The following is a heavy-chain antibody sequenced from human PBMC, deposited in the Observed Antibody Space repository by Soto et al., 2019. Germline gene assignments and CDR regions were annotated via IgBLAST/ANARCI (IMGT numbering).Heavy chain of an antibody. CDR3: ARSSVVVAATHYYSYTNV. V-gene: IGHV3-66*01. D-gene: IGHD2-15*01. CDR1: GFTVSSNY. J-gene: IGHJ6*03. Sequence: GGSLRLSCAASGFTVSSNYMSWVRQAPGKGLEWVSVIYSGGSTYYADSVKGRFTISRDNSKNTLYLQMNSLRAEDTAVYYCARSSVVVAATHYYSYTNVWRKGTTFSVSS. CDR2: IYSGGST.